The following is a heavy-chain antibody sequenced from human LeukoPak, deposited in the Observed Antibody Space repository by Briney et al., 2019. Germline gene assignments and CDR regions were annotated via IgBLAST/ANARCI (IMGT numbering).Heavy chain of an antibody. CDR3: ARHGGENYYDGSGYSNWFDP. D-gene: IGHD3-22*01. Sequence: GESLKISCKGSGYSFTSFWIGWVRQMPGKGLEWMGIIYPGDSDTRYSPSFQGQVTISADKSISTAYLQWSSLKASDTAMYYCARHGGENYYDGSGYSNWFDPWGQGTLVTVSS. CDR2: IYPGDSDT. J-gene: IGHJ5*02. CDR1: GYSFTSFW. V-gene: IGHV5-51*01.